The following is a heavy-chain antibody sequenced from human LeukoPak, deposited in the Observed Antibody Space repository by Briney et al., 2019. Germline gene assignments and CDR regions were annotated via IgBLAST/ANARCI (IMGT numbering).Heavy chain of an antibody. V-gene: IGHV3-7*03. J-gene: IGHJ6*02. Sequence: GGSLRLSCSASGFTFSTYWMSWVRQAPGKGLEWVANMRRDGNEIYYLDSVRGRFTISRDNAENTLYLQMNSLRAEDTAVYYCARSNYDPALRYYYGMDVWGQGTTVTVSS. D-gene: IGHD4-11*01. CDR1: GFTFSTYW. CDR3: ARSNYDPALRYYYGMDV. CDR2: MRRDGNEI.